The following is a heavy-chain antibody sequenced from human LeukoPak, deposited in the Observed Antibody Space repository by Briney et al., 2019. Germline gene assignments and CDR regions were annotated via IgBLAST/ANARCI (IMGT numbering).Heavy chain of an antibody. D-gene: IGHD5-18*01. Sequence: ASVKVSCKASGYTFTAYSMHWVRQAPGQGLEWMGRINPNSGGTNYAQKFQSRVTMTRDTSISTAYMELSRLRSDDTAVYYCARGNNYGHDYWGQGTLVTVSS. V-gene: IGHV1-2*06. CDR3: ARGNNYGHDY. J-gene: IGHJ4*02. CDR2: INPNSGGT. CDR1: GYTFTAYS.